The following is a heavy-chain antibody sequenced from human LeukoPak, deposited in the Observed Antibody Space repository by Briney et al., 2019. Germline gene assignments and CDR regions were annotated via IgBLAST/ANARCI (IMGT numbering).Heavy chain of an antibody. V-gene: IGHV4-59*06. D-gene: IGHD3-16*01. CDR2: IYYSGST. J-gene: IGHJ6*02. CDR3: ASRTNTYYDYVWGRTYYYYYGMGV. Sequence: SETLSLTCTVSGVSISSYYWSWIRQHPGKGLEWIGYIYYSGSTYYNPSLKSRVTISVDTSKNQFSLKLSSVTAADTAVYYCASRTNTYYDYVWGRTYYYYYGMGVWGQGTTVTVSS. CDR1: GVSISSYY.